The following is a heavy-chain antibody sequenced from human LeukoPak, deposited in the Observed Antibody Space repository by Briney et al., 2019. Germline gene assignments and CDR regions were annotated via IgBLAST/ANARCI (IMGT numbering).Heavy chain of an antibody. Sequence: SETLSLTCTASGGSISSYYWSWIRQPPGKGLEWIGYIYYSGSTNYNPSLKSRVTISVDTSKNQFSLKLSSVTAADTAVYYCARDSPGYDSSGYYYFDYWGQGTLVTVSS. CDR2: IYYSGST. J-gene: IGHJ4*02. V-gene: IGHV4-59*01. CDR3: ARDSPGYDSSGYYYFDY. CDR1: GGSISSYY. D-gene: IGHD3-22*01.